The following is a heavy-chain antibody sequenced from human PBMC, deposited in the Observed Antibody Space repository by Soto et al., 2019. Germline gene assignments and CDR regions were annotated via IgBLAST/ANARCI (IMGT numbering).Heavy chain of an antibody. J-gene: IGHJ4*02. CDR1: GGSINTYY. Sequence: PXXTLSLTCEVSGGSINTYYWNWIRQPPGKGIEWIGXVNYNXRTNYNQSLEXXVTISIDTXKNQLSLKLNSVNDADADVYFCARGTSGLEADFWGQGAMVTVYS. D-gene: IGHD6-19*01. CDR3: ARGTSGLEADF. CDR2: VNYNXRT. V-gene: IGHV4-59*01.